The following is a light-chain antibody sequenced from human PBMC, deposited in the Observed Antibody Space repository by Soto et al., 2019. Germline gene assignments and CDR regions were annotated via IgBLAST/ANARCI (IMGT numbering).Light chain of an antibody. J-gene: IGKJ4*01. CDR3: QQRSNWPPLT. CDR2: GAS. V-gene: IGKV3-11*01. CDR1: QSVSNN. Sequence: EIVMTQSPAILSVSPGDRATLSCRAGQSVSNNLAWYQQKPGQTPRLVIYGASNRATGVPARFSGSGSGTDFTLTISSLEPEDFAVYYCQQRSNWPPLTFGGGTKVDI.